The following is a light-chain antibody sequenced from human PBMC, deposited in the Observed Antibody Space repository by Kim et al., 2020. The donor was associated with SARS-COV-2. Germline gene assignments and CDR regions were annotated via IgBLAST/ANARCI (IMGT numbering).Light chain of an antibody. CDR1: RLVVGGSKN. CDR3: CSYAGSYTNYV. J-gene: IGLJ1*01. V-gene: IGLV2-11*01. Sequence: VTTSRQGHRLVVGGSKNCAWYQQQPGKAPKVMIYDNSKRPSGFPDRFSGSKSGNTASLTLSGLQAEDEADYYCCSYAGSYTNYVFGTGTKVTVL. CDR2: DNS.